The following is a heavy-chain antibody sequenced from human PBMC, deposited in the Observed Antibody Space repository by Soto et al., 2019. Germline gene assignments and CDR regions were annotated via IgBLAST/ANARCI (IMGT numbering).Heavy chain of an antibody. D-gene: IGHD6-19*01. J-gene: IGHJ4*02. Sequence: QVQLVQSGAEVKKPGASVKVSCKASGYTFTSYGISWVRQAPGQGLEWMGWISAYNGNTKYTQKLQGRVTMTTDSSTSTGYRELRILRSDDTVVYYCARVLAVGLVDYWGQGTLVTVSS. V-gene: IGHV1-18*01. CDR3: ARVLAVGLVDY. CDR1: GYTFTSYG. CDR2: ISAYNGNT.